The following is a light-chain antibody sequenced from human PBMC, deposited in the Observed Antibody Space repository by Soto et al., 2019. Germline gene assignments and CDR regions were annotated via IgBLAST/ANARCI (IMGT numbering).Light chain of an antibody. J-gene: IGLJ1*01. V-gene: IGLV2-14*03. CDR1: SSDVGGFNS. CDR2: DVV. Sequence: QSALTQPASVSGSPGQSITISCTGTSSDVGGFNSVSWYQLRPGTAPKLILYDVVDRPSGVSYRFSGSKSGNTASLTISGLQAADEADYFCSSSSSPMTNVFGSGTKVTVL. CDR3: SSSSSPMTNV.